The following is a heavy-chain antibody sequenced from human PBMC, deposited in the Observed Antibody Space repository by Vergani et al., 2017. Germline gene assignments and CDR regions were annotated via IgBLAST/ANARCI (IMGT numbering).Heavy chain of an antibody. V-gene: IGHV4-39*01. J-gene: IGHJ5*02. Sequence: QLPLQESCPGLVKPSATLSLTCSVSGASIRSSNYYWGWIRQPPGKGLEWIASIYYSGSTYYNPSLKSRVTISVDTSKNQFSLKLSSVTAADTAVYFCARHPTVEWLVKLGWIDPWGQGILVTVSS. CDR1: GASIRSSNYY. D-gene: IGHD6-19*01. CDR2: IYYSGST. CDR3: ARHPTVEWLVKLGWIDP.